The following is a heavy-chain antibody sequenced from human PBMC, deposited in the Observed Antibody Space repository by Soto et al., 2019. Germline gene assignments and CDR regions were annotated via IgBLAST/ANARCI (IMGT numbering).Heavy chain of an antibody. Sequence: QVQLVQSGGEVKKPGASVKVSCKASGYTFTNYGISWVRQAPGQGLEWMGWINVYNGNTKYAQKVQGRVTMTTDTTTSTDYMEMRSLRSHDTAVYYCARGVGSGSYYNQYNWFDPWGQGTLVTVSS. D-gene: IGHD3-10*01. V-gene: IGHV1-18*01. CDR2: INVYNGNT. CDR1: GYTFTNYG. J-gene: IGHJ5*02. CDR3: ARGVGSGSYYNQYNWFDP.